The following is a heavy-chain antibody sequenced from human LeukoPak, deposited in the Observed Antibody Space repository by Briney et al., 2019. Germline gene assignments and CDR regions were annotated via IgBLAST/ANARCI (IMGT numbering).Heavy chain of an antibody. V-gene: IGHV3-73*01. D-gene: IGHD4-11*01. Sequence: GGSLRLSCAASGFTFSGSAMHWVRQASGKGLEWVGRIRSKAHSYATAYAASVKGRFTISRDDSKNTAYLQMNSLKTEDTAVYYCTSLYSNYVGDWGQGTLVTVSS. J-gene: IGHJ4*02. CDR1: GFTFSGSA. CDR3: TSLYSNYVGD. CDR2: IRSKAHSYAT.